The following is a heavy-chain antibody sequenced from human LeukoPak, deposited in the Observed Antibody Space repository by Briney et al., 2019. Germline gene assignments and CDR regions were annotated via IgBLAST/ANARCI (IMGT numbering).Heavy chain of an antibody. CDR2: IDPSGGST. Sequence: GAAVKVSCKASGYTFTNYYMHWVRQAPGQGLKWMGIIDPSGGSTTYAQKFQGRVTMTRDTSTSTVYMELTSLRSEDTAMYYCARDWGIQQWPPSYFDYWGQGTLVTVSS. J-gene: IGHJ4*02. CDR1: GYTFTNYY. V-gene: IGHV1-46*01. D-gene: IGHD5-18*01. CDR3: ARDWGIQQWPPSYFDY.